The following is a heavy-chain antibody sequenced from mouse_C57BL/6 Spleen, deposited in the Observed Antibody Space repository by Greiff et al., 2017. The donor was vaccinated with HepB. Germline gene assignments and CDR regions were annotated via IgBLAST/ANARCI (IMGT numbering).Heavy chain of an antibody. CDR2: IRLKSDNYAT. J-gene: IGHJ2*01. V-gene: IGHV6-3*01. CDR3: LYGYGFLYFAY. CDR1: GFTFSNYW. Sequence: EVQLVESGGGLVQPGGSMKLSCVASGFTFSNYWMNWVRQSPEKGLEWVAQIRLKSDNYATHYSESVKGRFTISREDSKSSVYLQMNNLKAEDTGIYYCLYGYGFLYFAYWGQGTTLTVSS. D-gene: IGHD2-2*01.